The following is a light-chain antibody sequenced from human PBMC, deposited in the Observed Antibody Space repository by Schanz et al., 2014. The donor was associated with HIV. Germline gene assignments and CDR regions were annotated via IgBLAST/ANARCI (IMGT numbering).Light chain of an antibody. J-gene: IGKJ1*01. V-gene: IGKV3-20*01. CDR3: HQYGSSPRT. CDR2: DAS. Sequence: EIVMTQSPATLSVSPGERATLSCRASQSVSSYIGWYQQKPGQAPRLLIYDASNRATGIPARFSGSGSGTDFTLTISRLEPEDFAVYYCHQYGSSPRTFGQGTKVEI. CDR1: QSVSSY.